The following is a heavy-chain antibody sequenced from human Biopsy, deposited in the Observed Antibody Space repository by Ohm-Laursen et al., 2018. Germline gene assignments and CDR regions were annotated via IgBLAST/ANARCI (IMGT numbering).Heavy chain of an antibody. D-gene: IGHD4-17*01. Sequence: SLRLSCAASGFTFSDYWMSWVRQSPEKGLEWVANIKQDGSEKNYVDSVEGRFTISRDNTKNSLYLQMNSLRADDTAVYYCALAAAQTVTHFDYWGQGTLVTVSS. CDR3: ALAAAQTVTHFDY. V-gene: IGHV3-7*05. CDR2: IKQDGSEK. CDR1: GFTFSDYW. J-gene: IGHJ4*02.